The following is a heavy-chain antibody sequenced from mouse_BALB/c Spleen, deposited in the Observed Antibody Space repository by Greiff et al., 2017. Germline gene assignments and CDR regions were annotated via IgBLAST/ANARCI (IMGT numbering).Heavy chain of an antibody. J-gene: IGHJ3*01. CDR3: ARGGDGYYRAWFAY. CDR2: ISSGGST. V-gene: IGHV5-6-5*01. CDR1: GFTFSSYA. D-gene: IGHD2-3*01. Sequence: DVQLVESGGGLVKPGGSLKLSCAASGFTFSSYAMSWVRQTPEKRLEWVASISSGGSTYYPDSVKGRFTISRDNARNILYLQMSSLRSEDTAMYYCARGGDGYYRAWFAYWGQGTLVTVSA.